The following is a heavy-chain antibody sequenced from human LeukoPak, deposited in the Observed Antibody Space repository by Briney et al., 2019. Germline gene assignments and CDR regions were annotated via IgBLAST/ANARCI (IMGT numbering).Heavy chain of an antibody. Sequence: GASVKVSFKAYAYTFTGYYVHWVRQAPGQGLEWMGWINPNSGGTNYAQKFQGRVTMTRDTSISTAYMELSRLRSDDTAVYYCARGYCSGGSCYWFDPWGQGTLVTVSS. CDR1: AYTFTGYY. CDR2: INPNSGGT. V-gene: IGHV1-2*02. D-gene: IGHD2-15*01. J-gene: IGHJ5*02. CDR3: ARGYCSGGSCYWFDP.